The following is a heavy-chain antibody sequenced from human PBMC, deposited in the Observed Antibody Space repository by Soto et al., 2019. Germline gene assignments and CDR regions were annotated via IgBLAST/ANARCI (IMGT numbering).Heavy chain of an antibody. Sequence: SETLSLTCTVSGGSISSSSYYWGWIRQPPGKGLEWIGSIYYSGSTYYNPSLKSRVTISLDTSKNQYSLKRSSVTAADTAVYYCARLVPDFWSGSMAYYYYYMDVWGKGTTVTVSS. D-gene: IGHD3-3*01. CDR1: GGSISSSSYY. CDR2: IYYSGST. CDR3: ARLVPDFWSGSMAYYYYYMDV. V-gene: IGHV4-39*01. J-gene: IGHJ6*03.